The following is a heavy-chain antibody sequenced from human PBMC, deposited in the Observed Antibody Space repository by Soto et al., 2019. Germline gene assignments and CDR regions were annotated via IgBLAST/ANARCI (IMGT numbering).Heavy chain of an antibody. J-gene: IGHJ4*02. D-gene: IGHD3-10*01. Sequence: PSETLSLTCTVSGGSISSYYWSWIRQPPGKGLEWIGYIYYSGNTNYNPSLKSRVTISVDTSKNQFSLKLSSVTAADTAVYYCAGGGGSVDYWGQGTLVTVSS. CDR2: IYYSGNT. CDR1: GGSISSYY. CDR3: AGGGGSVDY. V-gene: IGHV4-59*01.